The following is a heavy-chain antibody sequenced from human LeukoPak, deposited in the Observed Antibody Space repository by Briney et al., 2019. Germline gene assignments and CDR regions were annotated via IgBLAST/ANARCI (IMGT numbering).Heavy chain of an antibody. V-gene: IGHV1-2*02. CDR1: GYTFTGYY. CDR3: ARDDVAWGHNWFDP. J-gene: IGHJ5*02. CDR2: INPNSGGT. D-gene: IGHD1-26*01. Sequence: GASVKVSCKASGYTFTGYYMHWVRQAPGQGLEWMGWINPNSGGTNYAQKFQGRVTMTRDTSISTTYMELSRLRSDDTVVYYCARDDVAWGHNWFDPWGQGTLVTVSS.